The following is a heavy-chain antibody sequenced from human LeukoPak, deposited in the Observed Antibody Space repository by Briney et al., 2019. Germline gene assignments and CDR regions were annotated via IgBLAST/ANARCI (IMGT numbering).Heavy chain of an antibody. CDR1: GNYW. V-gene: IGHV3-74*01. CDR3: VRDLGGRSGH. CDR2: INSDGSWT. D-gene: IGHD1-26*01. J-gene: IGHJ4*02. Sequence: GGSLRLSCAASGNYWMHWVRQVPGKGLVWVSHINSDGSWTSYADSVKGRFTISKDNAKNTVYLQMNSLRAEDTAVYYCVRDLGGRSGHWGQGTLVTVSS.